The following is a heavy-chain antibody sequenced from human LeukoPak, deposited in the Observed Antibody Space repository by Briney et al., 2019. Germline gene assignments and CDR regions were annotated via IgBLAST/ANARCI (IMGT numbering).Heavy chain of an antibody. D-gene: IGHD5-24*01. CDR2: LSASSTAI. V-gene: IGHV3-48*02. Sequence: QSGGSLRLSCAVSGFNCNSFAMNWVRQAPGKGLEWVSYLSASSTAIDYADSVRGRFTVSRDNAKNSLYLQMNSLRDEDTAVYYCARDPSLGRDWRRSTDVWGKGTTVIVSS. CDR3: ARDPSLGRDWRRSTDV. CDR1: GFNCNSFA. J-gene: IGHJ6*04.